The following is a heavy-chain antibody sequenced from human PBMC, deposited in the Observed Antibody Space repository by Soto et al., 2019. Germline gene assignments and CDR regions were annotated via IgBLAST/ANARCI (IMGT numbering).Heavy chain of an antibody. D-gene: IGHD4-17*01. J-gene: IGHJ4*02. Sequence: SETLSLTCTVSGGSISSSSYYWGWIRQPPGKGLEWIGSIYYSKNTYYNPSLKSRVTISVDTSKNQFSLRLTSVTAADTAVYYCATHPPYGPLDHWGQGTLVTVSS. CDR2: IYYSKNT. CDR1: GGSISSSSYY. CDR3: ATHPPYGPLDH. V-gene: IGHV4-39*01.